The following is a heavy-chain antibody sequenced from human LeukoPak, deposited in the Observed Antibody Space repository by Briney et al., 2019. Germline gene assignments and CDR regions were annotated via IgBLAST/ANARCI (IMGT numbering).Heavy chain of an antibody. CDR3: ARLGDSSSWYYYYYYMDV. CDR1: GYSFTSYW. Sequence: GESLKISCKGSGYSFTSYWIGWVRQMPGKGLEWMGIIYPGDSDTRYSPSFQGQVTISADKSISTAYLQWSSLKASDTAMYYCARLGDSSSWYYYYYYMDVWGEGTTVTVSS. D-gene: IGHD6-13*01. J-gene: IGHJ6*03. V-gene: IGHV5-51*01. CDR2: IYPGDSDT.